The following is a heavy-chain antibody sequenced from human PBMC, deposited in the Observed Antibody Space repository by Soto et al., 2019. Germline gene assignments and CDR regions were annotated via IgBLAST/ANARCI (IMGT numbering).Heavy chain of an antibody. D-gene: IGHD3-10*01. Sequence: QVQLQESGPGLVKPSQTLSLTCTVSGGSISSGDYYWSWIRQPPGKGLEWIGYIYYSGRTYYTPSLKSRVTISVDTSKNQFSLKLSSVTAADTAVYYCASQRVLLWFGELLTGGMDVWGQGTTVTVSS. V-gene: IGHV4-30-4*01. CDR1: GGSISSGDYY. CDR2: IYYSGRT. J-gene: IGHJ6*02. CDR3: ASQRVLLWFGELLTGGMDV.